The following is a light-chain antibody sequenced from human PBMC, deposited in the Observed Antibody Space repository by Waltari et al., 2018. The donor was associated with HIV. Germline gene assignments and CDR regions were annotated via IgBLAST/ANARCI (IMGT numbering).Light chain of an antibody. Sequence: SSELTQPPSVSVSPGQTARITCPGGTSAREYAHWYQQKPGQAPVVVIHKDNERPSGIPERFSGSSSGTTVTLTISGVQAEDEADYYCQSADSSGPYVLFGRGTKLTVL. J-gene: IGLJ2*01. CDR2: KDN. CDR3: QSADSSGPYVL. V-gene: IGLV3-25*03. CDR1: TSAREY.